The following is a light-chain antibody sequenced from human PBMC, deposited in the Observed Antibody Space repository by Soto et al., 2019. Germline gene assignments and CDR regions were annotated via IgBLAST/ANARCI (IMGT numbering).Light chain of an antibody. CDR3: TYYVENKMWV. V-gene: IGLV2-8*01. CDR1: SSDVGAYNY. CDR2: EVT. J-gene: IGLJ3*02. Sequence: QSALTQPPSASGSPGQSVTISCTGTSSDVGAYNYVSWYQQYPGKAPKLMIYEVTKRPSGVPDRFSGSKSGNTASLTVSGLRAEDEAVYPSTYYVENKMWVFGEGTKLPVL.